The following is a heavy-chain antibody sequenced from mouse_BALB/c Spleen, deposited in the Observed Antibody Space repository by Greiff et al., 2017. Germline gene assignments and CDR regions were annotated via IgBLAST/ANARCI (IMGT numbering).Heavy chain of an antibody. J-gene: IGHJ2*01. V-gene: IGHV5-12-1*01. CDR3: ARHILRGYYFDY. CDR2: ISSGGGST. CDR1: GFAFSSYD. Sequence: EVHLVESGGGLVKPGGSLKLSCAASGFAFSSYDMSWVRQTPEKRLEWVAYISSGGGSTYYPDTVKGRFTISRDNAKNTLYLQMSSLKSEDTAMYYCARHILRGYYFDYWGQGTTLTVSS.